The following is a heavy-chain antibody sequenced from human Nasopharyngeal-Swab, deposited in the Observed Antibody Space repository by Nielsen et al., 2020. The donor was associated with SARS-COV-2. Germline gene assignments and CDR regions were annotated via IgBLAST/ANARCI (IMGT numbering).Heavy chain of an antibody. V-gene: IGHV3-11*06. D-gene: IGHD6-13*01. CDR2: ISSSSSYT. Sequence: SLKISCAASGFTFSDYHMSWIRQAPGKGLEWVSYISSSSSYTNYADSVKGRFTISRDNAKNSLYLQMNSLRAEDTAVYYCARDSAAAGTVFDYWGQGTLVTVSS. J-gene: IGHJ4*02. CDR1: GFTFSDYH. CDR3: ARDSAAAGTVFDY.